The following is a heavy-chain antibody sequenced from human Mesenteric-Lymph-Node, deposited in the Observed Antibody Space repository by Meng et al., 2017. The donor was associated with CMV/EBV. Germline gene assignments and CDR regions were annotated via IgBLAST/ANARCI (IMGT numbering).Heavy chain of an antibody. CDR3: VRPVLGGASVVAFDY. D-gene: IGHD2-15*01. CDR1: GFTFSSYW. CDR2: IDVDGSTT. Sequence: EVQLVESGGGLVQPGESLRLSCAASGFTFSSYWMHWVRQAPGKGLVWLSRIDVDGSTTNYANSAKGRFTISRDNAKNTLYLQINDLTPEDTAVYYCVRPVLGGASVVAFDYWGQGTLVTVPS. J-gene: IGHJ4*02. V-gene: IGHV3-74*01.